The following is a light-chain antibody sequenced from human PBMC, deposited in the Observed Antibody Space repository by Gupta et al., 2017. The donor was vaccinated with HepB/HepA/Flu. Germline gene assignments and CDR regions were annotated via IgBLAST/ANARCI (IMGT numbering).Light chain of an antibody. Sequence: EIVLTQSPGTLSLSPVERVTLSCRASQSFSRTFLGWYQQKPGQAPRLLIYGTSNRDTGTPDRFSGSGSGTDFTLTISGLEPEDFAVYYCQQFGGSPLTFGGGTKVEIK. J-gene: IGKJ4*01. CDR3: QQFGGSPLT. V-gene: IGKV3-20*01. CDR2: GTS. CDR1: QSFSRTF.